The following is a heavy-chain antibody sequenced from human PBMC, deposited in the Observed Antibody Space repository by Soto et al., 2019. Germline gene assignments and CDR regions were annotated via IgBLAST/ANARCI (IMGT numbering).Heavy chain of an antibody. CDR3: ARDKITGLFDY. V-gene: IGHV4-34*01. Sequence: PSETLSLTCAVYGGSFSGYYWSWIRQPPGKGPEWIGEINHSGSTNHNPSLKSRVTISVDTSKNQFSLKLTSVTAADTAVYYCARDKITGLFDYWGQGALVTVSS. CDR2: INHSGST. CDR1: GGSFSGYY. D-gene: IGHD2-8*02. J-gene: IGHJ4*02.